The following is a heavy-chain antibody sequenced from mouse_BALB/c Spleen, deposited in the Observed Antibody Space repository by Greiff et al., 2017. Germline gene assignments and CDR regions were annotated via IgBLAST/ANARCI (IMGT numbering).Heavy chain of an antibody. Sequence: EVQLVESGGGLVQPGGSLKLSCAASGFTFSSYGMSWVRQTPDKRLELVATINSNGGSTYYPDSVKGRFTISRDNAKNTLYLQMSSLKSEDTAMYYCARGYGSYAMDYWGQGTSVTVSS. V-gene: IGHV5-6-3*01. CDR1: GFTFSSYG. J-gene: IGHJ4*01. CDR2: INSNGGST. CDR3: ARGYGSYAMDY. D-gene: IGHD2-10*02.